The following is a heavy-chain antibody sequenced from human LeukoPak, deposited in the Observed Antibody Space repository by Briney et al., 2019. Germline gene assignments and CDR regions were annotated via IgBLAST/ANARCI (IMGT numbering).Heavy chain of an antibody. CDR2: IIPIFGTA. CDR1: GYTFTSYD. V-gene: IGHV1-69*13. CDR3: ARESGGYSYGPYYYYMDV. D-gene: IGHD5-18*01. Sequence: SVKVSCKASGYTFTSYDINWVRQATGQGLEWMGGIIPIFGTANYAQKFQGRVTITADESTSTAYMELSSLRSEDTAVYYCARESGGYSYGPYYYYMDVWGKGTTVTISS. J-gene: IGHJ6*03.